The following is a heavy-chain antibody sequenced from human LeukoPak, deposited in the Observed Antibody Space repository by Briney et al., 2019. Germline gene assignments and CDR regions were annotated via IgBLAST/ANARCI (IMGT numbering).Heavy chain of an antibody. CDR3: ARDLDDYNDFPPIFQH. Sequence: GGSLRLSCVVSGFTFSNYAMSWVRQAPGKGLEWVSAISGGGITTYDADPVKGRFTISRDNSKNTLYLQTNSLRVEDTAVYYCARDLDDYNDFPPIFQHWGQGTLVTVSS. CDR2: ISGGGITT. D-gene: IGHD5-24*01. V-gene: IGHV3-23*01. CDR1: GFTFSNYA. J-gene: IGHJ1*01.